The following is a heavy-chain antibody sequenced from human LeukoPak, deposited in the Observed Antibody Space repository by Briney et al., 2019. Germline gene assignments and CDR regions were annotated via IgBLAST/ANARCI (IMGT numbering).Heavy chain of an antibody. Sequence: SQTLSLTCALSGDTVSSNSAAWHWLRQSPSRGLECLGRTYYRSKWYNDYAVSVKSRITINPDTSKNQFSLQLNSVTPEDTAVYYCARGSDTAMVTGFDYWGQGTLVTVSS. V-gene: IGHV6-1*01. CDR1: GDTVSSNSAA. CDR2: TYYRSKWYN. D-gene: IGHD5-18*01. J-gene: IGHJ4*02. CDR3: ARGSDTAMVTGFDY.